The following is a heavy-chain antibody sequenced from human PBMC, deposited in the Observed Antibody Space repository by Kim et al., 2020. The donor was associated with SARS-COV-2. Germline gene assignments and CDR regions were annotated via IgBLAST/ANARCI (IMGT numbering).Heavy chain of an antibody. Sequence: GGSLRLSCTASGFNFGDYTMHWVRQAPGKGLEWLGFIKSKTYGGTTEYAASVKGRCTISRDDSKTVAYLQMNSLKTEDTAVYYCSSGGPYSTGWDTYFD. CDR2: IKSKTYGGTT. CDR1: GFNFGDYT. CDR3: SSGGPYSTGWDTYFD. J-gene: IGHJ4*01. D-gene: IGHD6-19*01. V-gene: IGHV3-49*04.